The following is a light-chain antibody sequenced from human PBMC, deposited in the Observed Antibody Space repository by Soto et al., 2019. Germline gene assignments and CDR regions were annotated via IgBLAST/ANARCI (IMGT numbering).Light chain of an antibody. CDR2: GAS. V-gene: IGKV3-20*01. Sequence: EIVLTQSPGTLSLSPGERATLSCRASQSVSSSYLAWYQQKPGQAPRLLIHGASSRATGIPDRLSGSGSGKDFTLTISRREPEDFAVYYCQQYGSSPLFTFGPGTKVDIK. CDR1: QSVSSSY. CDR3: QQYGSSPLFT. J-gene: IGKJ3*01.